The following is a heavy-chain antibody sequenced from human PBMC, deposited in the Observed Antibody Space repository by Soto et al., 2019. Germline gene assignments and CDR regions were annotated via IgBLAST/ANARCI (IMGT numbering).Heavy chain of an antibody. D-gene: IGHD3-10*01. CDR2: ISSSGGTI. J-gene: IGHJ6*02. CDR1: GFSFSDYE. V-gene: IGHV3-48*03. Sequence: PGGSLRLSCAASGFSFSDYEMNWVRQNPGKGLEWLSYISSSGGTIKYADSVKGRFTISRDNAKNSLYLQMHSLRADDTAVYYCARDAFEIYYKFGLDVWGQGTPVTVSS. CDR3: ARDAFEIYYKFGLDV.